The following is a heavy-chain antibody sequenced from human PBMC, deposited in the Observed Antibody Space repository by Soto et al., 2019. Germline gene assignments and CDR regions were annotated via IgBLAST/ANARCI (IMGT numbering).Heavy chain of an antibody. CDR1: GSTFIVYS. CDR2: IKEDGSEK. Sequence: WGSLRLSCAASGSTFIVYSMTWFRQSPGKGLEWVANIKEDGSEKYYVDSVKGRFTISRDNAKNSLYLRMNSLRAEDTAVYYCARASHWSSGYYHYYYAMDVWGQGTTVTVSS. CDR3: ARASHWSSGYYHYYYAMDV. J-gene: IGHJ6*02. D-gene: IGHD3-22*01. V-gene: IGHV3-7*01.